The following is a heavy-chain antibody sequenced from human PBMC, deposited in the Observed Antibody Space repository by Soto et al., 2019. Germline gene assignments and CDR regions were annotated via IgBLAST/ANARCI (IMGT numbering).Heavy chain of an antibody. V-gene: IGHV3-23*01. CDR1: GFTFSSYA. J-gene: IGHJ5*02. CDR2: ISGSGGST. D-gene: IGHD2-2*01. Sequence: GGSLRLSCAASGFTFSSYAMSWVRQAPGKGLEWVSAISGSGGSTYYADSVKGRFTISRDNSKNTLYLQMNSLRAEDTAVYYCAKGGLSPGYCSSTSCSPFDPWGQGTPVTVAS. CDR3: AKGGLSPGYCSSTSCSPFDP.